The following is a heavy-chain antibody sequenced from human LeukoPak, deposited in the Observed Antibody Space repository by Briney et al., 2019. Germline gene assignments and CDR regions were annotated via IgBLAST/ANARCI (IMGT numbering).Heavy chain of an antibody. CDR3: ARDPSRRYYFDY. CDR1: GFTFSSYG. J-gene: IGHJ4*02. V-gene: IGHV3-33*01. CDR2: IWYDGSNK. Sequence: GGSLRLSCAASGFTFSSYGMHWVRQAPGKGLEWVAVIWYDGSNKYYADSVKGRFTISRDNSKNTLYLQMNSLRAEDTAVYYCARDPSRRYYFDYWGQGTLVTVSS.